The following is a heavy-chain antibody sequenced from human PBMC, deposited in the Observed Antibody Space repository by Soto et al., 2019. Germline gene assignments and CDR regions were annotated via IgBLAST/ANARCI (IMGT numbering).Heavy chain of an antibody. CDR1: GFTFSSYA. J-gene: IGHJ5*02. V-gene: IGHV3-23*01. CDR2: ISGSGGST. Sequence: EVQLLESGGGLVQPGGSLRLSCAASGFTFSSYAMSWVRQAPGKGLEWVSAISGSGGSTYYADPVKGRFTISRDNSKNTLYLQMNSLRAEDTAVYYCAKGLLWFGDPDPWGQGTLVTVSS. CDR3: AKGLLWFGDPDP. D-gene: IGHD3-10*01.